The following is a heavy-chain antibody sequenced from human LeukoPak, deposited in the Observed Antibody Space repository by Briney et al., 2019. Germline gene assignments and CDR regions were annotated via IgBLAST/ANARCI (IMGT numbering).Heavy chain of an antibody. V-gene: IGHV3-23*01. D-gene: IGHD1-26*01. Sequence: GGSLRLSCAASGFAFSNQAMGWVRQASGKGLEWVSVISDSGDITYYADSVKGRFTISRDNSRNTLYLQMNTLRAEDTAVYYCAKDLGDYSGTYYGSFDPWGQGTLVTVSS. CDR3: AKDLGDYSGTYYGSFDP. CDR1: GFAFSNQA. J-gene: IGHJ5*02. CDR2: ISDSGDIT.